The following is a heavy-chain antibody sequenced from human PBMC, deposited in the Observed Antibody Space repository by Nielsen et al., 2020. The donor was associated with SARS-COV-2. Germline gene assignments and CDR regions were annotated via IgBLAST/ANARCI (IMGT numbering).Heavy chain of an antibody. CDR2: IYYSGST. D-gene: IGHD2-15*01. CDR1: GGSISSYY. CDR3: ATGPGYCSGGSCLNWFDP. J-gene: IGHJ5*02. V-gene: IGHV4-59*01. Sequence: SETLSLTCTVSGGSISSYYWSWIRQPPGKGLEWIGYIYYSGSTNYNLSLKSRVTISVDTSKNQFSLKLSSVTAADTAVYYCATGPGYCSGGSCLNWFDPWGQGTLVTVSS.